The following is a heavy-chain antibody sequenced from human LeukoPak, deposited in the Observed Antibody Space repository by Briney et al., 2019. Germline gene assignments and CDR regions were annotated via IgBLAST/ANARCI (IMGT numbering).Heavy chain of an antibody. V-gene: IGHV3-21*01. CDR3: ARDPYSDIVATV. Sequence: AGGSLRLSCAASGFTFSSYSMNWVRQAPGKGLEWVSSISSSSSYIYYADSVKGRFTISRDNAKNSLYLQMNSLRAEDTAVYYCARDPYSDIVATVWGQGTLVTVSS. J-gene: IGHJ4*02. CDR2: ISSSSSYI. CDR1: GFTFSSYS. D-gene: IGHD5-12*01.